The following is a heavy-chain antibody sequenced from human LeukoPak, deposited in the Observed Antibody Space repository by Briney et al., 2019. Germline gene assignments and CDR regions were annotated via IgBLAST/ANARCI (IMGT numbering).Heavy chain of an antibody. Sequence: SQTLSLTCAISGDSVSGSPAVWNWIRQSPSRGLEWLGRAYYRSKWFIDYALSVKGRITITPDTSKNQFSLQQNSVTAEDTAVYYCARGAVRGGTNFDYWGQGTLVTVSS. CDR1: GDSVSGSPAV. CDR3: ARGAVRGGTNFDY. CDR2: AYYRSKWFI. D-gene: IGHD3-10*01. V-gene: IGHV6-1*01. J-gene: IGHJ4*02.